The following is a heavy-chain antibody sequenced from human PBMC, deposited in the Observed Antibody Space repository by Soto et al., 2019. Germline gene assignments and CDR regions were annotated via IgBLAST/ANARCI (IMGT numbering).Heavy chain of an antibody. CDR1: GGCISSGGYD. CDR3: ARRIAARRHLPYGMDV. Sequence: ALSVTCTVSGGCISSGGYDWSWIRQHPGKGLEWIGYIYYSGSTYYDPSLKSRVTISVDTSKNQFSLKLRSVTAADTAVYYCARRIAARRHLPYGMDVWGQGTTVTVSS. D-gene: IGHD6-6*01. V-gene: IGHV4-31*03. J-gene: IGHJ6*02. CDR2: IYYSGST.